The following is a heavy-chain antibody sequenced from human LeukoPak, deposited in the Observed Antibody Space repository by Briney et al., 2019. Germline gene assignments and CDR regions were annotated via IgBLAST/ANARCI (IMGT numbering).Heavy chain of an antibody. D-gene: IGHD3-22*01. Sequence: SETLSLTCTVSGGSISSHYWSWIRQPPGKGLEWIGYIYYSGTTNYNPSLKSRVTISVDTSKNQFSLKLSSVTAADTAVYYCAREENYYDSSGYHMTYDYWGQGTLVTVSS. CDR3: AREENYYDSSGYHMTYDY. J-gene: IGHJ4*02. CDR2: IYYSGTT. V-gene: IGHV4-59*11. CDR1: GGSISSHY.